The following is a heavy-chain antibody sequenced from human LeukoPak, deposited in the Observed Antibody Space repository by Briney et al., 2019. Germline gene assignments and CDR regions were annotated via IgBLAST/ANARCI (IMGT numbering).Heavy chain of an antibody. J-gene: IGHJ4*02. V-gene: IGHV3-30-3*01. Sequence: GRSLRLSCVASGFTFSRYAMHWVRQAAGKGLEWVTFISYDGSSKYYADSVKGRFTISRDNSKNTLYLQMNSLRAEDTAVYYCARAERNAGVFDYWGQGTLVTVSS. CDR1: GFTFSRYA. CDR3: ARAERNAGVFDY. CDR2: ISYDGSSK. D-gene: IGHD3-3*01.